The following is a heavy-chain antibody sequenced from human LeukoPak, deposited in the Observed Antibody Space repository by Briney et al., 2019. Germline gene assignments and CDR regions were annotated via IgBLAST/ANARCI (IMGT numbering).Heavy chain of an antibody. CDR1: GFTFDDYA. Sequence: GGSLRLSCAAAGFTFDDYAMHWARQAPGKGLEWVSGISWNSGSIGYADSVKGRFTISRDNAKNSLYLQMNSLRAEDTALYYCAKDSRLRSRIGIYYFDYWGQGTLVTVSS. V-gene: IGHV3-9*01. CDR2: ISWNSGSI. J-gene: IGHJ4*02. D-gene: IGHD5-12*01. CDR3: AKDSRLRSRIGIYYFDY.